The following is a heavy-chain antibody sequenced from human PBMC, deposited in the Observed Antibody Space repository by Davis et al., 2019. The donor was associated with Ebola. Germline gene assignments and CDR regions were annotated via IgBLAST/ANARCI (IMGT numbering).Heavy chain of an antibody. CDR3: ARVAGSYGSGSYYAY. D-gene: IGHD3-10*01. J-gene: IGHJ4*02. Sequence: VDSVKGRFTISRDNAKNSLYLQMNSLRAEDTAVYYCARVAGSYGSGSYYAYWGQGTLVTVSS. V-gene: IGHV3-7*01.